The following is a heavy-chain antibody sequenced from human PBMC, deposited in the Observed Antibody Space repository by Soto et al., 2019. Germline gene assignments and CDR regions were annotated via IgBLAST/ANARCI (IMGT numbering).Heavy chain of an antibody. V-gene: IGHV3-21*01. J-gene: IGHJ4*02. CDR2: ISTTSTYI. Sequence: ESGGGLVKPGGSLRLSCAGSGFIFSGYSMNWVRQAPGKGLEWVSSISTTSTYIYYADSVKGRFTVSRDNAKNSLYLQMTGLRPEDTAMYYCARDGIVGTTDFFDYWGQGTLVTVSS. CDR1: GFIFSGYS. D-gene: IGHD1-26*01. CDR3: ARDGIVGTTDFFDY.